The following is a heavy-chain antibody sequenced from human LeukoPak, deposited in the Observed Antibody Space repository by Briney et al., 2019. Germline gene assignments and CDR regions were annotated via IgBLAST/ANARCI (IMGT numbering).Heavy chain of an antibody. D-gene: IGHD3/OR15-3a*01. J-gene: IGHJ3*02. CDR1: GFTFRSHD. CDR3: VREGPRGLAFDI. Sequence: PGGSLRLSCAASGFTFRSHDMSWVRQAPGQGLEWVSGISGSGGSTFYADPVKGRFTISRDNSKNTLYLQMNGLRVEDTAVYYCVREGPRGLAFDIWGQGTMVTVSS. V-gene: IGHV3-23*01. CDR2: ISGSGGST.